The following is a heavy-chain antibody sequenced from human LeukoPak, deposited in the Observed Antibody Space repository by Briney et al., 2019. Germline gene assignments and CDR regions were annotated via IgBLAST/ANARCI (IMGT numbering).Heavy chain of an antibody. Sequence: GGSLRLSCAASGFTFDDYAMHWVRQAPGKGLEWVSGISWNSGSIGYADSVKGRFTISRDNAKNSLYLQMNSLRAEDMALYYCAKDASYSSSTNFDYWGQGTLVTVSS. D-gene: IGHD6-6*01. V-gene: IGHV3-9*03. CDR1: GFTFDDYA. CDR3: AKDASYSSSTNFDY. J-gene: IGHJ4*02. CDR2: ISWNSGSI.